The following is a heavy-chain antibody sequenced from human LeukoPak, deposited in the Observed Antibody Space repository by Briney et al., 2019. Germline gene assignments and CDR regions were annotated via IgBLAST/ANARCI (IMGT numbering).Heavy chain of an antibody. J-gene: IGHJ3*02. Sequence: PSETLSLTCTASGGSISSYYWSWIRQPPGKGLEWIGYIYYNGGTNYNPSLKSRVTISVDTSKNQFSLKLSSVTAADTAVYYCASFSRIAAAGTPAFDIWGQGTMVTVSS. V-gene: IGHV4-59*08. CDR1: GGSISSYY. CDR3: ASFSRIAAAGTPAFDI. CDR2: IYYNGGT. D-gene: IGHD6-13*01.